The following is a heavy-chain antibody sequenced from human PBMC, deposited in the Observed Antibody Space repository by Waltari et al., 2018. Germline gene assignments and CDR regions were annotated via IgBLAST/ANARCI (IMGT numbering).Heavy chain of an antibody. D-gene: IGHD2-15*01. CDR3: ARDRGRGLYLDA. V-gene: IGHV4-4*02. CDR1: GDSVTSTNW. Sequence: QLQLQESGPGLVKPSGTLSLSCAVSGDSVTSTNWWSWVRQSPQRGLEWIGQVLSTGETNDRPSVASRVTMSLDASNNQFSLKVTSATAADTAVYYCARDRGRGLYLDAWGPGTLVTVSP. CDR2: VLSTGET. J-gene: IGHJ5*02.